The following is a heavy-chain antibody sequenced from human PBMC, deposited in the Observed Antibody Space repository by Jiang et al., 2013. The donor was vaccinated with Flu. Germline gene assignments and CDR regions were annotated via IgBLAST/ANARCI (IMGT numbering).Heavy chain of an antibody. V-gene: IGHV4-34*01. D-gene: IGHD3-10*01. CDR1: GGSLSGYW. CDR3: ATSTIVRGIIIPRALDY. J-gene: IGHJ4*02. Sequence: LLKPSETLSLTCDVNGGSLSGYWWSWIRQPPGKGLEWIGEINHRGTTNYNPSLKSRVTISGDMSQNQVSLKLSSVTAADTAVYYCATSTIVRGIIIPRALDYWGQGTLVTVSS. CDR2: INHRGTT.